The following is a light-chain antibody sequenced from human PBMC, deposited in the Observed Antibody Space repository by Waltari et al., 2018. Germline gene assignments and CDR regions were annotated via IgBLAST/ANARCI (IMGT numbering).Light chain of an antibody. J-gene: IGKJ5*01. CDR2: AAS. Sequence: DIQMTQFPSSLSAAVGDTVTIPCRASQNINKYLNWYQHKPGKAPKLLIYAASSLLSGVPSRCSGSGSGTDFTLTISSLQPEDFATYYCQQSYSTPQSNFGQGTRLQIK. V-gene: IGKV1-39*01. CDR3: QQSYSTPQSN. CDR1: QNINKY.